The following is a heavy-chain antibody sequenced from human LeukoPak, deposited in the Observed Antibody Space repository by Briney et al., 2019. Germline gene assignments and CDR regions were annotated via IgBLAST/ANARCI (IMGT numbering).Heavy chain of an antibody. CDR3: ARNVGYYYGSGSYRDY. J-gene: IGHJ4*02. CDR2: INHSGST. Sequence: SETLSLTCAVYGGSFSGYYWSWIRQPPGKGLEWIGEINHSGSTNYNPSLKSRVTISVDTSKNQFPLKLSSVTAADTAVYYCARNVGYYYGSGSYRDYWGQGTLVTVSS. CDR1: GGSFSGYY. D-gene: IGHD3-10*01. V-gene: IGHV4-34*01.